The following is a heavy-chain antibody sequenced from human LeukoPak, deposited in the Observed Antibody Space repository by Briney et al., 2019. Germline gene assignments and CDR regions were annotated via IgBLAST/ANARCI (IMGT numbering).Heavy chain of an antibody. CDR2: ISSSSSTI. CDR1: GFSFSNYG. CDR3: AEITMVRGVILGHDAFDI. D-gene: IGHD3-10*01. Sequence: GGSLRLSCAASGFSFSNYGMSWVRQAPGKGLEWVSYISSSSSTIYYADSVKGRFTISRDNSKNTLYLQMNSLRAEDTAVYYCAEITMVRGVILGHDAFDIWGQGTMVTVSS. V-gene: IGHV3-23*01. J-gene: IGHJ3*02.